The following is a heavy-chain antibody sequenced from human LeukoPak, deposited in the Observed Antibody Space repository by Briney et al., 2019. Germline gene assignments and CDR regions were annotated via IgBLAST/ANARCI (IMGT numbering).Heavy chain of an antibody. CDR1: GGSISSSSYY. J-gene: IGHJ4*02. V-gene: IGHV4-39*07. CDR3: ARARREMVDY. D-gene: IGHD5-24*01. CDR2: IYHSGST. Sequence: SETLSLTCTVSGGSISSSSYYWGWIRQPPGKGLEWIGSIYHSGSTHYNPSLRSRVTISVDTSKNQFSLKLNSVAAADTAVYYCARARREMVDYWGQGTLVTVSS.